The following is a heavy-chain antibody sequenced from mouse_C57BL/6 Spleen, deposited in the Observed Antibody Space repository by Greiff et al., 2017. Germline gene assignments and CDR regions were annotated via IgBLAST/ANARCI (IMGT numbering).Heavy chain of an antibody. Sequence: QVQLQQSGPGLVAPSQSLSITCTVSGFSLTSYGVHWVRHPPGKGLEWLVVIWSDGSTTYNSALKSRLTISKDNAKSQVFLKMNSLQTDDTAMYYCARSIYDGYYPAYWGQGTLVTVSA. CDR3: ARSIYDGYYPAY. D-gene: IGHD2-3*01. CDR2: IWSDGST. J-gene: IGHJ3*01. V-gene: IGHV2-6*03. CDR1: GFSLTSYG.